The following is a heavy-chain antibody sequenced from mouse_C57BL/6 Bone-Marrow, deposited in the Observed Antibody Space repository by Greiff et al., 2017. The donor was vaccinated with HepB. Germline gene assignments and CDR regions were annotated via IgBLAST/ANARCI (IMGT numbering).Heavy chain of an antibody. V-gene: IGHV3-6*01. D-gene: IGHD1-1*01. J-gene: IGHJ3*01. Sequence: EVQVVESGPGLVKPSQSLSLTCSVTGYSITSGYYWNWIRQFPGNKLEWMGYISYDGSNNYNPSLKNRISITRDTSKNQFFLKLNSVTTEDTATYYCARDHYYGSSYPWFAYWGQGTLVTVSA. CDR2: ISYDGSN. CDR1: GYSITSGYY. CDR3: ARDHYYGSSYPWFAY.